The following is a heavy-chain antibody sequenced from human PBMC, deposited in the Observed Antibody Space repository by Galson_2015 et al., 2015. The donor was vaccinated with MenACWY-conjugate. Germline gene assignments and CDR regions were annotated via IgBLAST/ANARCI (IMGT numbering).Heavy chain of an antibody. D-gene: IGHD5-18*01. Sequence: SLRLSCAASGFTFTGYEFNWVRQAPGKGLEWLSYISKSGSPIYYADSVKGRFTISRDNMKKPLFLEMNSLRAGDTGVYYCARVRTWIHQYFNYMDVWGKGTTVTVSS. CDR1: GFTFTGYE. CDR3: ARVRTWIHQYFNYMDV. CDR2: ISKSGSPI. V-gene: IGHV3-48*03. J-gene: IGHJ6*03.